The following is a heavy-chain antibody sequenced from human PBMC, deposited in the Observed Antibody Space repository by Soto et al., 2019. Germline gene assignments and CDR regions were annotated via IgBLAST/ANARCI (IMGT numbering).Heavy chain of an antibody. J-gene: IGHJ6*02. Sequence: GSLRLSCAASGFTFSSYGMHWVRQAPGKGLEWVAVIWYDGSNKYYADSVKGRFTISRDNSKNTLYLQMNSLRAEDTAVYYCARGVRYGDYVASWDYYYGMDVWGQGTTVTVSS. CDR3: ARGVRYGDYVASWDYYYGMDV. CDR2: IWYDGSNK. CDR1: GFTFSSYG. V-gene: IGHV3-33*01. D-gene: IGHD4-17*01.